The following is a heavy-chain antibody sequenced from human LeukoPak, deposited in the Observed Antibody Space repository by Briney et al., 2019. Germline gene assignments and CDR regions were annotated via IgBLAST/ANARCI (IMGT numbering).Heavy chain of an antibody. CDR3: AGLYYYGSGSPSN. J-gene: IGHJ4*02. CDR2: IIPILGIA. V-gene: IGHV1-69*04. CDR1: GGTFSSYA. D-gene: IGHD3-10*01. Sequence: SVKVSCKASGGTFSSYAISWVRQVPGQGLEWMGRIIPILGIANYAQKFQGRVTITADKSTSTAYMELSSLRSEDTAVYYCAGLYYYGSGSPSNWGQGTLVTVSS.